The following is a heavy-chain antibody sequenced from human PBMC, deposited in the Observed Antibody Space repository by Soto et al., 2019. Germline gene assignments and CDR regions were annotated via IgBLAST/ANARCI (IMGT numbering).Heavy chain of an antibody. Sequence: GGSLRLSCAASGFTFSSYAMSWVRQAPGKGLEWVSAISGSGGSTYYADSVKGRFTISRDNSKNTLYLQMNSLRAEDTAVYYCARTSGYYYAVFDYWGQGTLVTVSS. D-gene: IGHD3-22*01. V-gene: IGHV3-23*01. CDR2: ISGSGGST. J-gene: IGHJ4*02. CDR3: ARTSGYYYAVFDY. CDR1: GFTFSSYA.